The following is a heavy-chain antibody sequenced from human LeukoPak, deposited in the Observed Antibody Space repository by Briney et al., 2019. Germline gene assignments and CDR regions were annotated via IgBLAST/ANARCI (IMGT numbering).Heavy chain of an antibody. V-gene: IGHV6-1*01. CDR3: ARGGAKAVVAGTDPFDY. Sequence: SQTLSLTCAISGDSVSSNSAAWNWIRQSPSRGLEWLGRTYYRSKWYNDYAVSVKSRITINPDTSKNQFSLQLNSVTPEDTAAYYCARGGAKAVVAGTDPFDYWGQGTLVTVSS. CDR2: TYYRSKWYN. CDR1: GDSVSSNSAA. D-gene: IGHD6-19*01. J-gene: IGHJ4*02.